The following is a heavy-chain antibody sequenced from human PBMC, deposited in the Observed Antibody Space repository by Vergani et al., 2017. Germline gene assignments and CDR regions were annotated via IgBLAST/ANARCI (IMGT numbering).Heavy chain of an antibody. V-gene: IGHV3-74*03. D-gene: IGHD3-16*02. CDR2: IKSDGSIT. CDR1: GFSFNSYW. CDR3: ARARCIEACYMSNWLDS. Sequence: DVHLAESGGGFFQPGGSLRLSCSASGFSFNSYWMHWVRQVPGKGLLWVSRIKSDGSITAYADSVQGRFTISRDKAQNTLYLQMNSLRVEDTGVYYCARARCIEACYMSNWLDSWGEGTLVTVSS. J-gene: IGHJ5*01.